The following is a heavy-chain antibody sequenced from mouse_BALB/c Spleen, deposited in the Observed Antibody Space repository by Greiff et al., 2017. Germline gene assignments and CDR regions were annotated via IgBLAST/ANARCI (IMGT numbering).Heavy chain of an antibody. D-gene: IGHD1-1*01. CDR1: GFTFTDYY. Sequence: EVQGVESGGGLVQPGGSLRLSCATSGFTFTDYYMSWVRQPPGKALEWLGFIRNKANGYTTEYSASVKGRFTISRDNSQSILYLQMNTLRAEDSATYYCARDHWVITTVLDYWGQGTTLTVSS. CDR2: IRNKANGYTT. CDR3: ARDHWVITTVLDY. V-gene: IGHV7-3*02. J-gene: IGHJ2*01.